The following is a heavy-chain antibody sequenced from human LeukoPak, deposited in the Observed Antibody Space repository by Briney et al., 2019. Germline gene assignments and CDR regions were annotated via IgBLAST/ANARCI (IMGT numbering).Heavy chain of an antibody. J-gene: IGHJ4*02. CDR1: GGSISSYY. D-gene: IGHD5-12*01. CDR3: ARAPRYSGYSAFDY. CDR2: IYYSGST. V-gene: IGHV4-59*01. Sequence: PSETLSLTCTVSGGSISSYYWSWIRQPPGKGLEWIGYIYYSGSTNYNPSLKSRVTISVDTSKNQFSLKLSSVTAADTAVYYCARAPRYSGYSAFDYWGQGTLVTVSS.